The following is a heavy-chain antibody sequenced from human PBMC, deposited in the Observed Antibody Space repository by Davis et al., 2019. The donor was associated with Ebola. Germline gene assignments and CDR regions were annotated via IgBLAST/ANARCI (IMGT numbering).Heavy chain of an antibody. CDR1: GFRFSNYS. Sequence: HTGGSLRLSCTVSGFRFSNYSMNWVRQAPGKGLVWVSRINSDGSSTSYADSVKGRFTISRDNAKNTLYLQMNSLRAEDTAVYYCARDPPGYSSGHDYWGQGTLVTVSS. D-gene: IGHD6-19*01. J-gene: IGHJ4*02. CDR3: ARDPPGYSSGHDY. V-gene: IGHV3-74*01. CDR2: INSDGSST.